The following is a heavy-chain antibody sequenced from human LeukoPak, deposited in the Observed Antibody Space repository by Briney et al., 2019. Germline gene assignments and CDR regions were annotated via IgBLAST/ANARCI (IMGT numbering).Heavy chain of an antibody. CDR3: ARGPRGNYYYYYMDV. CDR1: GGSISSYY. CDR2: IYYSGST. Sequence: SETLSLTCTVSGGSISSYYWSWIRQPPGKGLEWIGYIYYSGSTNYNPSLKSRVTISVDTSKNQFSLKLSSVTAADTAVYYCARGPRGNYYYYYMDVWGKGTTVTISS. V-gene: IGHV4-59*01. J-gene: IGHJ6*03.